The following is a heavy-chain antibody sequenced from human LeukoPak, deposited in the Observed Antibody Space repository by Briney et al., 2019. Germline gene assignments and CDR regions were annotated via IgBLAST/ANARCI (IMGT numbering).Heavy chain of an antibody. D-gene: IGHD6-13*01. CDR3: ARESSSWYYFDY. CDR2: ISSSSSYI. J-gene: IGHJ4*02. Sequence: PGGSLRLSCAASGFTFSSYSMNLVRQAPGKGLEWVSSISSSSSYIYYADSVKGRFTISRDNAKNSLYLQMNSLRAEDTAVYYCARESSSWYYFDYWGQGTLVTVSS. V-gene: IGHV3-21*01. CDR1: GFTFSSYS.